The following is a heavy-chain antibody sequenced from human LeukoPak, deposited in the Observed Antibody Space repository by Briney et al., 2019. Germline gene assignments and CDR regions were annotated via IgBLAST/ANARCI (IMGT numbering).Heavy chain of an antibody. V-gene: IGHV5-10-1*01. J-gene: IGHJ6*02. CDR1: GYSFTSYW. Sequence: GGSLKIPCKGSGYSFTSYWISWVRQMPGKGLEGMGRIYPSDSYTNYSPSFQGHVTISADESISTAYLQWSSLKASDTAMYYCARLTNDFWSGYYTDVWGQGTTVTVSS. CDR3: ARLTNDFWSGYYTDV. D-gene: IGHD3-3*01. CDR2: IYPSDSYT.